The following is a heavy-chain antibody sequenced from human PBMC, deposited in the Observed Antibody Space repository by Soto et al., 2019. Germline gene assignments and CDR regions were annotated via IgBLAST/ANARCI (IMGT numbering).Heavy chain of an antibody. Sequence: GASVKVSCKASGYTFTSYYMHWVRQAPGQGLEWMGIINPSGGSTSYAQKFQGRVTMTRDTSTSTAYMELSRLRSDDTAVYYCARARPVYSSGWYGAFDIPGQGARVTVSS. CDR1: GYTFTSYY. CDR3: ARARPVYSSGWYGAFDI. CDR2: INPSGGST. J-gene: IGHJ3*02. V-gene: IGHV1-46*01. D-gene: IGHD6-19*01.